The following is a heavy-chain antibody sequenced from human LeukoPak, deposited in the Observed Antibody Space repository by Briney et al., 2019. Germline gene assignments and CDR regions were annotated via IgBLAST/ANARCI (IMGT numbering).Heavy chain of an antibody. CDR1: GFTFSSYE. V-gene: IGHV3-48*03. Sequence: GGSLRLSCAASGFTFSSYEMNWVRQAPGKGLEWVSYISSSGSTIYYADSVKGRFTISRDNSKDTLYLQMNSLRAEDTALYYCARGGSSGYSPFDYWGQGTLVTVSS. J-gene: IGHJ4*02. D-gene: IGHD3-22*01. CDR3: ARGGSSGYSPFDY. CDR2: ISSSGSTI.